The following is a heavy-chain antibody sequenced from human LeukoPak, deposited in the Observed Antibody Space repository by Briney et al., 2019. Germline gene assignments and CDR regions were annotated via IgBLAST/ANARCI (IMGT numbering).Heavy chain of an antibody. V-gene: IGHV3-11*01. CDR1: GFSFSDSY. J-gene: IGHJ3*02. D-gene: IGHD2/OR15-2a*01. Sequence: GGSLRLSCAASGFSFSDSYMSWLRQAPGQGLEWLSYIKSSDTSTFYADSVKGRFTVSRDNAKNSLYLQMNSLRAEDTAVYYCARRGNMSSHAFDIWGQGTVVTVSS. CDR3: ARRGNMSSHAFDI. CDR2: IKSSDTST.